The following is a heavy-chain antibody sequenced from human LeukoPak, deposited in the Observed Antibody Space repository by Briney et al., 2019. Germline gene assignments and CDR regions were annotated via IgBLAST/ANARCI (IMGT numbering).Heavy chain of an antibody. CDR2: IGGRGGST. CDR3: GKEGGA. J-gene: IGHJ5*02. D-gene: IGHD3-16*01. V-gene: IGHV3-23*01. CDR1: GFRFSDYT. Sequence: GGSLRLSCAASGFRFSDYTMTGVRQAPGKGPEWVSAIGGRGGSTYYADSLGGRFTISRDNSQDMVYLQMNSLKVEDTATYYCGKEGGAWGQGTKVTVSS.